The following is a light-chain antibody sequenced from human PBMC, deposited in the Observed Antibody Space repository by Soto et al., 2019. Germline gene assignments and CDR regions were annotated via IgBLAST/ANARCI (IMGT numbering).Light chain of an antibody. V-gene: IGKV3-11*01. CDR1: QTVSSS. CDR2: ETS. Sequence: EIVLTQSPATLSLSPGERATLSCRASQTVSSSLAWYQHKPGQAPRLLIYETSNSATGIQARCSGSGSGADFTLTISSLEPEDFALYYCQQHINWPRTFGGGTKVDIK. CDR3: QQHINWPRT. J-gene: IGKJ4*01.